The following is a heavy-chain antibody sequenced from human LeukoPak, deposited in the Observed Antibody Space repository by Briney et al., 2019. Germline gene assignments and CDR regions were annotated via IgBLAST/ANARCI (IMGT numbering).Heavy chain of an antibody. CDR3: AREDKYGLDY. CDR2: IYYSGST. Sequence: SETLSLTCTVSGGSISSHYWSWIRQPPGKGLEWIGYIYYSGSTNYNPSLKSRVTISVDTSKNQFSLKPSSVTAADTAVYYCAREDKYGLDYWGQGTLVTVSS. D-gene: IGHD2-2*01. J-gene: IGHJ4*02. CDR1: GGSISSHY. V-gene: IGHV4-59*11.